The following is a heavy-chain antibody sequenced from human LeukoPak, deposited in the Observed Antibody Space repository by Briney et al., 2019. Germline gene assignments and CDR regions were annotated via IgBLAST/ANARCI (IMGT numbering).Heavy chain of an antibody. V-gene: IGHV3-20*04. J-gene: IGHJ4*02. D-gene: IGHD3-22*01. CDR1: GFTFDDYG. CDR3: ARVGVLYYDSSGYYFDY. Sequence: PGGSLRLSCAASGFTFDDYGMSWVRQAPGKGLEWVSGINWNGGSTGYADSVKGRFTISRDNAKNSLYLQMNSLRAEDTALYYCARVGVLYYDSSGYYFDYWGQGTLVTVSS. CDR2: INWNGGST.